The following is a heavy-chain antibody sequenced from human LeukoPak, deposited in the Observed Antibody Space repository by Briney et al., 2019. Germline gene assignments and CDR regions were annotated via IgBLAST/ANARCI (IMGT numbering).Heavy chain of an antibody. Sequence: GGSLRLSCAASGFTFSSYSMNWVRQAPGKGLEWVASINEGGSEGHYVDSVKGRFTISRDDAKNSGYLQMNSLRAEDTAVYYCSRLTWTAVAYWGQGTLVTVSS. CDR1: GFTFSSYS. CDR3: SRLTWTAVAY. V-gene: IGHV3-7*01. J-gene: IGHJ4*02. CDR2: INEGGSEG. D-gene: IGHD3/OR15-3a*01.